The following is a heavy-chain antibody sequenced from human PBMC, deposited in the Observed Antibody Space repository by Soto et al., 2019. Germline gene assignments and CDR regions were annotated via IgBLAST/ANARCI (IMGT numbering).Heavy chain of an antibody. J-gene: IGHJ6*02. Sequence: QVQLEQSGDEVKKPGASVKVSCKASGYIFVNYGIAWVRQAPGQGLEWLGWISPYTGNTYYATKVQGRLTLTTDPSTSAAVMDLRSLTSADTAVYYCAMVDLYVTPTPQDVWGQGTTVTVSS. D-gene: IGHD3-16*01. CDR3: AMVDLYVTPTPQDV. V-gene: IGHV1-18*01. CDR1: GYIFVNYG. CDR2: ISPYTGNT.